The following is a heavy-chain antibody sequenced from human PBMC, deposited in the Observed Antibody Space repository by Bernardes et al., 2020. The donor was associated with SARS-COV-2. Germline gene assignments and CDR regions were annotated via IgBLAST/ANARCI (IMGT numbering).Heavy chain of an antibody. CDR1: GFTFSSYA. V-gene: IGHV3-23*01. CDR3: AKDLLVRKLGYYGSGSQYPIFDY. CDR2: ISGSGGST. Sequence: GGSLRLSCAASGFTFSSYAMSWVRQAPGKGLEWVSAISGSGGSTYYADSVKGRFTISRDNSKNTLYLQMNSLRAEDTAVYYCAKDLLVRKLGYYGSGSQYPIFDYWGQGTLVTVSS. D-gene: IGHD3-10*01. J-gene: IGHJ4*02.